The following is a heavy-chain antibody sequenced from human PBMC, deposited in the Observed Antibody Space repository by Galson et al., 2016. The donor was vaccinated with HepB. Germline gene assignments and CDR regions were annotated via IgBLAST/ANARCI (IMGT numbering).Heavy chain of an antibody. V-gene: IGHV3-11*01. D-gene: IGHD1-26*01. CDR1: GFTLSDFY. J-gene: IGHJ5*02. Sequence: SLRPSCAASGFTLSDFYMSWIRQAPGKGLEWVSYISISGNDIDYADSVKGRFTISRDKAKNSLYLQMNSLRAEDTAVYFCARDIGRNWFDPWGQGTLVTVSS. CDR3: ARDIGRNWFDP. CDR2: ISISGNDI.